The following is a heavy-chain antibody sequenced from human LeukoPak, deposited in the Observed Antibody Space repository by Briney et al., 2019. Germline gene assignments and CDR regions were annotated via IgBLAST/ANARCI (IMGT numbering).Heavy chain of an antibody. Sequence: SETLSLTRTVSGGSTSGDYWSWIRQPAGEGLEWMGRIYASGSTYYNPSLKSRVTMSIDTSNNQFSLKLNSVTAADTAVYYCARGYASGTCSTWGRGALVTVSS. CDR1: GGSTSGDY. V-gene: IGHV4-4*07. J-gene: IGHJ5*02. CDR3: ARGYASGTCST. CDR2: IYASGST. D-gene: IGHD3-10*01.